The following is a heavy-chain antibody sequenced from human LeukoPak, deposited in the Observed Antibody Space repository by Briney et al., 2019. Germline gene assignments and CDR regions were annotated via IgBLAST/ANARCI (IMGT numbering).Heavy chain of an antibody. D-gene: IGHD6-19*01. CDR2: INHSGST. Sequence: PSETLSLTCTVSGGSISSGGYYWSWIRQPPGKGLEWIGEINHSGSTNYNPSLKSRVTISVDTSKNQFSLKLSSVTAADTAVYYCASAGSGSGWLGGLTTSGFDYWGQGTLVTVSS. CDR1: GGSISSGGYY. V-gene: IGHV4-39*07. J-gene: IGHJ4*02. CDR3: ASAGSGSGWLGGLTTSGFDY.